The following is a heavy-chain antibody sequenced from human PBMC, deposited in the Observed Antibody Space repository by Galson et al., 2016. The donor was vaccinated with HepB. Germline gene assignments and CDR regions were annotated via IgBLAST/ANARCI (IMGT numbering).Heavy chain of an antibody. CDR2: TSSRGATI. J-gene: IGHJ4*02. CDR1: GFIFSDYY. Sequence: SLRLSCAASGFIFSDYYMSWIRQTPGKGLEWLAPTSSRGATIYYPDSLTGRFTISRDNAKNSLYLQMNSLRADDTAVYYCARGKGGSFLDHWGQGAQVTVSS. D-gene: IGHD1-26*01. CDR3: ARGKGGSFLDH. V-gene: IGHV3-11*01.